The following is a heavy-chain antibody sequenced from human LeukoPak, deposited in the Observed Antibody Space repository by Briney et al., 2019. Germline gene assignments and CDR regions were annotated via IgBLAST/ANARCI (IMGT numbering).Heavy chain of an antibody. J-gene: IGHJ4*02. Sequence: PSQTLSLTCDVSGGSISSGGYSWIWIRQPPGKGLEWIVYIYHSGSTYYNPSLKSRVTISVDRSKNQFSLKLSSVTAADTAVYYCARGSDFWSGYRLDYWGQGTLVTVSS. CDR2: IYHSGST. CDR3: ARGSDFWSGYRLDY. CDR1: GGSISSGGYS. D-gene: IGHD3-3*01. V-gene: IGHV4-30-2*01.